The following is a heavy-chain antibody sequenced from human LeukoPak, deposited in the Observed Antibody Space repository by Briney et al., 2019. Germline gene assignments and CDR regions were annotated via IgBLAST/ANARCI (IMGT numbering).Heavy chain of an antibody. CDR2: ISGSGGST. V-gene: IGHV3-23*01. J-gene: IGHJ4*02. Sequence: GGSLRLSCAASGFTFSSYAMSWVRQAPRKGLEWVSAISGSGGSTYYADSVKGRFTISRDNSKNTLYLQMNSLRAEDTAVYYCARDYGDSDYFDYWGQGTLVTVSS. CDR1: GFTFSSYA. D-gene: IGHD7-27*01. CDR3: ARDYGDSDYFDY.